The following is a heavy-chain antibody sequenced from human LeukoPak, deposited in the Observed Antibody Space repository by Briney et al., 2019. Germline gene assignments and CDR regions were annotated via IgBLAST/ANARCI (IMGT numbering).Heavy chain of an antibody. CDR3: AKDLTTGTLSFDY. Sequence: GGSLRLSCAASGFTFDDYAMHWVRQAPGKGLEWVSLISWDGGSTYYADSVKGRFTISRDNAKNSLYLQMNSLRAEDTAVYFCAKDLTTGTLSFDYWGQGTLVTVSS. D-gene: IGHD1-1*01. CDR1: GFTFDDYA. J-gene: IGHJ4*02. CDR2: ISWDGGST. V-gene: IGHV3-43D*03.